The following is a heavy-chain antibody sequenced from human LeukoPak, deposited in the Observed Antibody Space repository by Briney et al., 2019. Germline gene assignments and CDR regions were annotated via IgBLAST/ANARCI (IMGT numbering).Heavy chain of an antibody. CDR1: GFIFSSYA. J-gene: IGHJ4*02. CDR2: ISYDGSNK. V-gene: IGHV3-30*01. CDR3: ARNVREDSGFDY. D-gene: IGHD2-15*01. Sequence: PGRSLGLSCAASGFIFSSYAMHWVRQAPGKGLEWVAVISYDGSNKYYADSVKGRFTISRDNSKNTLYLQMNSLRAEDTAVYYCARNVREDSGFDYWGQGTLVTVSS.